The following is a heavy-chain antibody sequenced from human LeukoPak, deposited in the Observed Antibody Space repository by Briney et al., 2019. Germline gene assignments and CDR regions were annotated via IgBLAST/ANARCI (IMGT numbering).Heavy chain of an antibody. CDR1: GFTFSSYE. CDR3: AKANVKYCSGGSCFDAFDI. V-gene: IGHV3-48*03. Sequence: HTGGSLRLSCAASGFTFSSYEMNWVRQAPGKGLEWVSYISSSGSTIYYADSVKGRFTISRDNAKNSLYLQMNSLRAEDTAVYYCAKANVKYCSGGSCFDAFDIWGQGTMVTVFS. D-gene: IGHD2-15*01. CDR2: ISSSGSTI. J-gene: IGHJ3*02.